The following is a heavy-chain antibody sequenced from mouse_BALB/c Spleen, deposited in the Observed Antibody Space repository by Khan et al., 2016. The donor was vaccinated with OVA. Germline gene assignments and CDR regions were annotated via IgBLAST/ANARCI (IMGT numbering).Heavy chain of an antibody. Sequence: QVQLQQPGPELMNPGASVKISCMATGYAFRSYWIEWLKQRPGHGLEWVGEILPGTGNTNYNEKFEGKATFTVDPSSNTAYLQLRSLTSEDSAVYYCARPYYDDSWGQGTTLTVSS. V-gene: IGHV1-9*01. CDR2: ILPGTGNT. D-gene: IGHD2-10*01. J-gene: IGHJ2*01. CDR3: ARPYYDDS. CDR1: GYAFRSYW.